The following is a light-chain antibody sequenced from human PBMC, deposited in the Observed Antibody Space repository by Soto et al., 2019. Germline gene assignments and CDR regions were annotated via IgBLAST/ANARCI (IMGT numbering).Light chain of an antibody. Sequence: QRTQYPSTLSASVGDRFRRIGLAIQTINSWLAWYQQKPGKANKVLIFDASSLKTGVPSRFRGSGSGTEFTITISSLQTDDFANYYCQQYNSYSRTFGQGTKVEIK. CDR1: QTINSW. V-gene: IGKV1-5*02. CDR3: QQYNSYSRT. CDR2: DAS. J-gene: IGKJ4*01.